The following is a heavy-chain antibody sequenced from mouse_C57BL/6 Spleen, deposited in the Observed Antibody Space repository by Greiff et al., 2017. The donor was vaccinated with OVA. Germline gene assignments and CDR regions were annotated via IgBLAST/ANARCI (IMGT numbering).Heavy chain of an antibody. D-gene: IGHD2-3*01. Sequence: QVQLKQSGAELVRPGSSVKLSCKASGYTFTSYWMHWVKQRPIQGLEWIGNIDPSDSETHYNQKFKDKATLTVDKSSSTAYMQLSSLTSEDSAVYYCARKGAGWLLPDYWGQGTTLTVSS. J-gene: IGHJ2*01. CDR1: GYTFTSYW. V-gene: IGHV1-52*01. CDR3: ARKGAGWLLPDY. CDR2: IDPSDSET.